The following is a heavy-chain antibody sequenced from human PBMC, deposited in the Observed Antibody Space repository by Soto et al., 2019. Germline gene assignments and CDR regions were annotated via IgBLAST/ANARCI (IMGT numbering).Heavy chain of an antibody. V-gene: IGHV3-33*01. CDR1: GFTFSSYG. J-gene: IGHJ6*02. D-gene: IGHD6-19*01. Sequence: GGSLRLSCAASGFTFSSYGMHWVRQAPGKGLEWVAVIWYDGSNKYYADSVKGRLTISRDNSKNTLYLQMNSLRAEDTAVYYCARTEAVEDGMDVWGQGTTVTVSS. CDR2: IWYDGSNK. CDR3: ARTEAVEDGMDV.